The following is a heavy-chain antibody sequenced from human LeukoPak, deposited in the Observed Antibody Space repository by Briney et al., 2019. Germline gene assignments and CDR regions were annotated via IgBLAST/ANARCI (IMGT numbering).Heavy chain of an antibody. Sequence: PGGSLRLSCAASGFTFSSYEMNWVRQAPGKGLEWVSAISGTSDNTYYAESVKGRFTLSRDNSKNTLYLQMNSLRAEDTAVYSCAKGIRGYAYYYMDVWGKGTTVTISS. CDR3: AKGIRGYAYYYMDV. CDR1: GFTFSSYE. D-gene: IGHD5-18*01. J-gene: IGHJ6*03. CDR2: ISGTSDNT. V-gene: IGHV3-23*01.